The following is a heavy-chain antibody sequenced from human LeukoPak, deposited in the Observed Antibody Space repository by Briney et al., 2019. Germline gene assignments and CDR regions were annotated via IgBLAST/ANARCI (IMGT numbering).Heavy chain of an antibody. D-gene: IGHD3-16*02. CDR2: FDPEDGET. V-gene: IGHV1-24*01. J-gene: IGHJ4*02. CDR3: ATVPDDYVWGSYHPRDRHFDY. CDR1: GYTLTELS. Sequence: ASVKVSCKVSGYTLTELSMHWVRQAPGKGLEWMGGFDPEDGETIYAQKFQGRVTMTEDTSTDTAYMELSSLRSEDTPVYYCATVPDDYVWGSYHPRDRHFDYWGQGTLVTVSS.